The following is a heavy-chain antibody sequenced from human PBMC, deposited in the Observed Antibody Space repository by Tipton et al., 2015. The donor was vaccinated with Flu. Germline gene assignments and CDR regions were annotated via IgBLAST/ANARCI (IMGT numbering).Heavy chain of an antibody. J-gene: IGHJ3*02. CDR2: INQDGSEI. CDR3: ARDTSYDSLWGTYRYNHGAFDI. V-gene: IGHV3-7*01. Sequence: GSLRLSCTASGFMFDAYAMHWVRQAPGKGLEWVANINQDGSEIYYVDSVKGRFTISRDNAKNSVYLQMSSLRAEDTAVFYCARDTSYDSLWGTYRYNHGAFDIWGQGTMVTVSS. CDR1: GFMFDAYA. D-gene: IGHD3-16*02.